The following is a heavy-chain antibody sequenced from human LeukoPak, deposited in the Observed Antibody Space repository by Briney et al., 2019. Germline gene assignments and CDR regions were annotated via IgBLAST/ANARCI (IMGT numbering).Heavy chain of an antibody. CDR2: ISGNGVGT. V-gene: IGHV3-23*01. CDR1: GFTFSSFA. J-gene: IGHJ4*02. Sequence: GGSLRLSCAASGFTFSSFAMRWVRQAPGKGLEWVSSISGNGVGTYYAGSVKGRFTISSDKPKNTLYLQMNSLRPEDTAVYYCARTSYDFWSGYYDSWGQGTLVTVAS. CDR3: ARTSYDFWSGYYDS. D-gene: IGHD3-3*01.